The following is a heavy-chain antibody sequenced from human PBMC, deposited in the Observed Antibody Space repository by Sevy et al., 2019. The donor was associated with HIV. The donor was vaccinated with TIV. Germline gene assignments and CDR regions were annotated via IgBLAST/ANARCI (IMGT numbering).Heavy chain of an antibody. J-gene: IGHJ4*02. CDR1: GFTFSSYS. CDR3: ARGSRKISSSAHDILTGEPHLRY. V-gene: IGHV3-48*02. D-gene: IGHD3-9*01. CDR2: ISSSSSTI. Sequence: GGSLRLSCAASGFTFSSYSMNWVRQAPGKGLEWVSYISSSSSTIYYADSLKGLFTITRENAKNSLYLQMNSLRDEDTAVYYCARGSRKISSSAHDILTGEPHLRYWGQGTLVTVSS.